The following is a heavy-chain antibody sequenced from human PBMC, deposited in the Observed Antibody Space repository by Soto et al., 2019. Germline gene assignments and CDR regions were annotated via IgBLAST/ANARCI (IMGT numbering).Heavy chain of an antibody. CDR2: IYHSGSA. J-gene: IGHJ4*02. D-gene: IGHD5-12*01. Sequence: SETLSLTCTVSGASISSSGYYWVWVRQPPGKDLEWIGSIYHSGSAYYKPSLQSRVTILVDTSKNQFSLMVTSVTAADTAVYYCASLHSGYAFDLDYWGQGSLGTVSS. CDR3: ASLHSGYAFDLDY. V-gene: IGHV4-39*01. CDR1: GASISSSGYY.